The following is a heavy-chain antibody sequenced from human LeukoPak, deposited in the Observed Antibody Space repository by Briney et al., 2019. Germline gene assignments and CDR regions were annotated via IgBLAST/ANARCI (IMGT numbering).Heavy chain of an antibody. J-gene: IGHJ6*02. CDR2: IKSDGSIT. CDR3: ARGRYYGMDV. V-gene: IGHV3-74*03. CDR1: GFTFSTFW. Sequence: PGGSLRLSCAASGFTFSTFWMRWVRQAPGKGLVWVSGIKSDGSITTYADSVKGRFTISRDNAENTLYLQMNSLRAEDTAVYYCARGRYYGMDVWGQGTTVTVSS.